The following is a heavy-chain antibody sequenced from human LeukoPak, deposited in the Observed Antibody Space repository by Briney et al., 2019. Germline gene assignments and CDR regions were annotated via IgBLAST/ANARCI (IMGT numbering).Heavy chain of an antibody. D-gene: IGHD2-2*02. CDR1: GFTFSDHY. CDR3: ARADPAGYCSSTSCYSVDY. J-gene: IGHJ4*02. Sequence: PGGSLRLSCAASGFTFSDHYMSWIRQAPGKGLEWVSYINSSGSTIYYADSVKGRFTISRDNAKNSLYLQMNSLRAEDTAVYYCARADPAGYCSSTSCYSVDYWGQGTLVTVSS. V-gene: IGHV3-11*01. CDR2: INSSGSTI.